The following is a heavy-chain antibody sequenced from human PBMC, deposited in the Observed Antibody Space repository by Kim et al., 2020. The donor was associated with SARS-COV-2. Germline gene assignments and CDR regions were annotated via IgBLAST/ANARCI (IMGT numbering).Heavy chain of an antibody. CDR3: AGDGSGSYFGPFDY. Sequence: GGSLRLSCAASGFTFSSYAMHWVRQAPGKGLEWVAVISYDGSNKYYADSVKGRFTISRDNSKNTLYLQMNSLRAEDTAVYYCAGDGSGSYFGPFDYWGQGTLVTLSS. V-gene: IGHV3-30*04. CDR1: GFTFSSYA. D-gene: IGHD1-26*01. CDR2: ISYDGSNK. J-gene: IGHJ4*02.